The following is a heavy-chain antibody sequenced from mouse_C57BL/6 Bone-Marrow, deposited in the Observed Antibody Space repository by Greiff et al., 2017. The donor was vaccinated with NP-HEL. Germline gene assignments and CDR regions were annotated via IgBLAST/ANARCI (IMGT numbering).Heavy chain of an antibody. V-gene: IGHV1-50*01. CDR1: GYTFTNYW. CDR3: ARDGSSYLWYFDV. Sequence: QVQLQQPGAELVKPGASVKLSCKASGYTFTNYWMQWVKQRPGQGLEWIGEIDPSDSYTNYNQKFKGKATLTVDTSSSTAYMQLSSLTSEDSAVYYCARDGSSYLWYFDVWGTGTTVTVSS. CDR2: IDPSDSYT. D-gene: IGHD1-1*01. J-gene: IGHJ1*03.